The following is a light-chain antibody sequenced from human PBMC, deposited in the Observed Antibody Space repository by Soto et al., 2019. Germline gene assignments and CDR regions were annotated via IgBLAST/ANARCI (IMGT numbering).Light chain of an antibody. CDR3: QQYGNSPQT. CDR1: QSVSTNS. V-gene: IGKV3-20*01. Sequence: EIVLTQSPATLSLSPGERATLSCRASQSVSTNSLAWYQQKPGQAPRLLIYGASSRATGVPDRFSGSGSGTDFSLTISRLDPEDFAVYYCQQYGNSPQTFGQGTKVDIK. J-gene: IGKJ1*01. CDR2: GAS.